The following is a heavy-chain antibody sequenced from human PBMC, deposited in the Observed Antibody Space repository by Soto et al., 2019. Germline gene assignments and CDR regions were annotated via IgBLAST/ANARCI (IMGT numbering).Heavy chain of an antibody. Sequence: QVQLQESGPGLVKPSGTLSLTCAVSGGSISSSNWWSWVRQPPGKGLEWIGEIYHSGSTNYNPSLKSRVTISVDKSKNQFSLKLSSVTAADTAVYYCARQAYMVGATSPVWRAFDIWGQGTMVTVSS. CDR2: IYHSGST. V-gene: IGHV4-4*02. CDR3: ARQAYMVGATSPVWRAFDI. J-gene: IGHJ3*02. CDR1: GGSISSSNW. D-gene: IGHD1-26*01.